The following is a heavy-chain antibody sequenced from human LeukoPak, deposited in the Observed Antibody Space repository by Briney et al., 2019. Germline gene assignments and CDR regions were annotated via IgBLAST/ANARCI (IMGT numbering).Heavy chain of an antibody. CDR1: GGSFSGYY. Sequence: SETLSLTCAVYGGSFSGYYWSWIRHPPGKGREWIGEINHSGSTNYNPSLKSRVTISVDTSKNQFSLKLSSVTAADTAVYYCALTLGVEKTFDYWGQGTLVTVSS. CDR2: INHSGST. J-gene: IGHJ4*02. V-gene: IGHV4-34*01. CDR3: ALTLGVEKTFDY. D-gene: IGHD3-3*01.